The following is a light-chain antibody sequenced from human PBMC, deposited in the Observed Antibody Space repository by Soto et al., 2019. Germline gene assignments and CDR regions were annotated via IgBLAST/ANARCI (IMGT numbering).Light chain of an antibody. CDR2: DVT. V-gene: IGLV2-11*01. CDR1: GSDVGGYNY. Sequence: QSVLTQPRSVSGSPGQAVTISCTGTGSDVGGYNYVSWYQEHPGKAPKLMIYDVTKRPSGVPDRFSGSKSGNTASLTISGLQAENEADYYCCSYAGTYTYVFGTGTRSPS. J-gene: IGLJ1*01. CDR3: CSYAGTYTYV.